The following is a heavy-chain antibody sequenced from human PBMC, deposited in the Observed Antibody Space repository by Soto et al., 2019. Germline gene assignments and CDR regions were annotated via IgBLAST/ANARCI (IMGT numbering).Heavy chain of an antibody. D-gene: IGHD3-10*01. CDR1: GGSVSSGSYY. V-gene: IGHV4-61*01. CDR2: IYYSGST. J-gene: IGHJ6*02. Sequence: SETLSLTCTVSGGSVSSGSYYWSWIRQPPGKGLEWIGYIYYSGSTNYNPSLKSRVTISVDTSKNQFSLKLSSVTAADMAVYYCARHLPNVGWFGELRVPNYYYYYGMDVWGQGTTVTVSS. CDR3: ARHLPNVGWFGELRVPNYYYYYGMDV.